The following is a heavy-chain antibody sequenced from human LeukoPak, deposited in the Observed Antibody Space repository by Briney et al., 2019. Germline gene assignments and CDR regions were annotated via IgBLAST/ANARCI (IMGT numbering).Heavy chain of an antibody. CDR2: IKQDGSEK. D-gene: IGHD2-21*01. CDR1: GXTLSTYW. CDR3: ARLKGERSLFEN. J-gene: IGHJ4*02. Sequence: GGSLRLSCAASGXTLSTYWVTRVRQAPGKGLEWVANIKQDGSEKYYADSVKGRFTISRDNAKDSLYLQMNSLRVEDTAVYYCARLKGERSLFENWGQGTLVTVSS. V-gene: IGHV3-7*02.